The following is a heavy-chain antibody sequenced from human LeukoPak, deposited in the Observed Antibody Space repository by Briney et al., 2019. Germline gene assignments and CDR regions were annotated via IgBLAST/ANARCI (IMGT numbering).Heavy chain of an antibody. V-gene: IGHV5-51*01. CDR1: GYSFTSYW. CDR3: ARQGVVVPAAMMDYYYGMDV. D-gene: IGHD2-2*01. Sequence: GESLKISCKGSGYSFTSYWIGWVRQMPGKGLEWMGIIYPGDSDTRYSPSFQGQVTISADKSISTAYLQWSSLKASDTAMYYCARQGVVVPAAMMDYYYGMDVWGQGTTVTVSS. J-gene: IGHJ6*02. CDR2: IYPGDSDT.